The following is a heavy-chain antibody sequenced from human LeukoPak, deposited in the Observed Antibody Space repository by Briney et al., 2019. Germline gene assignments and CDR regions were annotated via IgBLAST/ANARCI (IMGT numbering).Heavy chain of an antibody. CDR1: GYTFTSYG. V-gene: IGHV1-18*01. J-gene: IGHJ1*01. D-gene: IGHD2-2*02. CDR3: ARDRGDCSSTSCYTGYFQH. CDR2: ISAYNGNT. Sequence: GASVKVSCKPSGYTFTSYGISWVRQAPGQGLEWMGWISAYNGNTNYAQKLQGRVTMTTDTSTSTAYMELRSLRSDDTAVYYCARDRGDCSSTSCYTGYFQHWGQGTLVTVSS.